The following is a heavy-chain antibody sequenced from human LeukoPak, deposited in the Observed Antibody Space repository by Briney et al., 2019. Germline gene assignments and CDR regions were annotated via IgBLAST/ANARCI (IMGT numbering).Heavy chain of an antibody. CDR2: ISNDGSNK. J-gene: IGHJ4*02. CDR3: AKVGGQWLVPYFDF. CDR1: GFTFSDHY. V-gene: IGHV3-30*18. Sequence: GGSLRLSCAASGFTFSDHYMSWIRQAPGKGLEWVAVISNDGSNKYYADSVKGRFTISRDNSQNTLYLQMNSLRAEDTAVYYCAKVGGQWLVPYFDFWGQGTLVTVSS. D-gene: IGHD6-19*01.